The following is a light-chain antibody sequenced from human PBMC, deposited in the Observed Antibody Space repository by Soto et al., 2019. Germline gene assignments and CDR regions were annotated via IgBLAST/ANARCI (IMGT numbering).Light chain of an antibody. CDR2: GAS. V-gene: IGKV3-15*01. J-gene: IGKJ1*01. Sequence: EIVMTQSPGTLSVSPGERATLSCRASQSVSGNLAWYQQKPGQAPRLLIYGASTRATGIPARFSGSGSETEFTLTISSLQSEDFAVYYCQQYNNWPRTFGQGTKVEIK. CDR1: QSVSGN. CDR3: QQYNNWPRT.